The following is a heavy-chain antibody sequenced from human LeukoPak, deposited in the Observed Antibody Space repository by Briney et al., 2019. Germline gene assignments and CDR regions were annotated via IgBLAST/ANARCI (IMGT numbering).Heavy chain of an antibody. CDR1: EFTFNNYA. D-gene: IGHD5-18*01. J-gene: IGHJ4*02. CDR2: ISGSGVST. CDR3: ARDPRGYSYGDY. Sequence: PGGSLRLSCAASEFTFNNYAMSWVRQAPGKGLEWVSTISGSGVSTYYADSVKGRFTISRDNAKNSLYLQMNSLRAEDTAVYYCARDPRGYSYGDYWGQGTLVTVSS. V-gene: IGHV3-23*01.